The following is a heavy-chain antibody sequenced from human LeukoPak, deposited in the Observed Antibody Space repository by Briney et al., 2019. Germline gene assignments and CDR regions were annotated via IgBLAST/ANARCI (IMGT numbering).Heavy chain of an antibody. CDR3: ARVTMVAAASYNWFVP. J-gene: IGHJ5*02. D-gene: IGHD2-15*01. CDR1: GFTFSNYG. Sequence: PGGSLRLSCAASGFTFSNYGMHWVRQAPGKGLEWVAVIWSDGSNKYYADSMRGRFTTSRDNSKNTLYLQMNSLRAEDTAVYYCARVTMVAAASYNWFVPWGQGTLVTVSS. CDR2: IWSDGSNK. V-gene: IGHV3-33*01.